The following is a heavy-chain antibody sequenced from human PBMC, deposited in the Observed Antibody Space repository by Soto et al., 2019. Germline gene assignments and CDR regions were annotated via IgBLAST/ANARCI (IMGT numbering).Heavy chain of an antibody. CDR1: GFTFSSYA. CDR3: ASRSATVLSLTY. V-gene: IGHV3-23*01. Sequence: GGSLRLSCAASGFTFSSYAMSWVRQAPGKGPEWVSAISSSGGSTYYPDSVKGRFTISRDNSKNTLFPQMNSLRAEDTAVYYCASRSATVLSLTYWGPGTQVTVSS. CDR2: ISSSGGST. D-gene: IGHD2-8*01. J-gene: IGHJ4*02.